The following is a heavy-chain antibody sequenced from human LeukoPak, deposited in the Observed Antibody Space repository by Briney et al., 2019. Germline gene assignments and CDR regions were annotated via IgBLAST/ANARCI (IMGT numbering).Heavy chain of an antibody. J-gene: IGHJ3*02. CDR2: INHSGST. CDR1: GESFSGYY. CDR3: ARKGSGGAFDI. Sequence: SETLSLTCAVYGESFSGYYWSWIRQPPGKGLEWIGEINHSGSTNYNPSLKSRVTISVDTSKNQFSLKLSSVTAADTAVYYCARKGSGGAFDIWGQGTMVTVSS. D-gene: IGHD3-10*01. V-gene: IGHV4-34*01.